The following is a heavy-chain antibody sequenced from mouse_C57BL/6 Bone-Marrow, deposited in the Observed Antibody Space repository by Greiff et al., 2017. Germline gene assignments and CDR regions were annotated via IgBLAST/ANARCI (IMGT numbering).Heavy chain of an antibody. CDR1: GFSLTSYG. D-gene: IGHD1-1*01. V-gene: IGHV2-5*01. CDR2: IWSGGST. J-gene: IGHJ4*01. Sequence: VQLQQSGPGLVQPSQSLSITCTVSGFSLTSYGVHWVRQSPGKGLEWLGVIWSGGSTDYNAAFMSRMGITKDNSKGQVFFKMNSLQADDTAIYYCAKKGRKLLGGAMDYWGQGTSVTVSS. CDR3: AKKGRKLLGGAMDY.